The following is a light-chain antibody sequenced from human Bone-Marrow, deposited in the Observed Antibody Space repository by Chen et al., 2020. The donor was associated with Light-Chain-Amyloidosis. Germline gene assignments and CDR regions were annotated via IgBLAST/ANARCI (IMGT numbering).Light chain of an antibody. CDR1: SSDVGGDNH. Sequence: QSALTQPASVSGSPGQSITISCTGTSSDVGGDNHVSWYQQHPDKAPKLMIYEVTNRPSWVPARFSGSKSDNTASLTISGLQTEDEADYFCSSYTNTNTLVFGSGTRVTVL. CDR3: SSYTNTNTLV. V-gene: IGLV2-14*01. CDR2: EVT. J-gene: IGLJ1*01.